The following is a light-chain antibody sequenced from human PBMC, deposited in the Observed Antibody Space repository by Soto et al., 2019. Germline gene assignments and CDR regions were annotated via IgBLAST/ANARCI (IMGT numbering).Light chain of an antibody. CDR2: DGS. CDR1: SSDVGSYNL. Sequence: QSALTQPASVSGSPGQSITISCTGTSSDVGSYNLVSWYQQHPGKAPKLMIYDGSKRPSGVSNRFSGSKSGNTASLTISGIQAEDEDDYYCCSYAGSSTVVFGGGTKLTVL. J-gene: IGLJ2*01. V-gene: IGLV2-23*01. CDR3: CSYAGSSTVV.